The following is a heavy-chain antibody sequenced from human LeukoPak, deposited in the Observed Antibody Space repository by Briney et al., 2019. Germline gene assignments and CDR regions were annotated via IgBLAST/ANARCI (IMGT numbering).Heavy chain of an antibody. CDR2: INTNGGTT. J-gene: IGHJ4*02. Sequence: PGGSLRLSCAASGFTFSTYWMHWVRQASGKGLVWVSRINTNGGTTSYADSVKGRFTISRDNVKNTLYLQMSSLRAEDTAVYYCAGDAGTMIHYWGQGTLVTVSS. V-gene: IGHV3-74*01. CDR1: GFTFSTYW. CDR3: AGDAGTMIHY. D-gene: IGHD3-22*01.